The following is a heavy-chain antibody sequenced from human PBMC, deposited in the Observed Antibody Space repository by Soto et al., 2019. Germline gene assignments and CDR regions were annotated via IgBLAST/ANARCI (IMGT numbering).Heavy chain of an antibody. D-gene: IGHD1-1*01. Sequence: EVQLVESGGGLVQPGGSLRLSCAASGFTFRNYWMHWVRQAPGKGLVWVSRVTSDGSSTNYADSVKGRFTISRDNAKNTLYLQMKSLRAEDTAVYYCVRDNWNSYWGQGTLVTVSS. CDR1: GFTFRNYW. CDR3: VRDNWNSY. V-gene: IGHV3-74*01. CDR2: VTSDGSST. J-gene: IGHJ4*02.